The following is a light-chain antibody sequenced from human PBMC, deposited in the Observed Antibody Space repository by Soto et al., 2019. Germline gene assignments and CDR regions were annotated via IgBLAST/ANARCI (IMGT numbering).Light chain of an antibody. CDR2: GAS. CDR1: QSVSSNF. V-gene: IGKV3-20*01. Sequence: EIVLTQSPGTLSLSPGERTTLSCRASQSVSSNFLDWYQQKPGQAPRLLTYGASSRATGIPDRFSGSGSGTDFTLTISRLEPEDFAVYYCQQYETSPRTFGQGTKVDIK. CDR3: QQYETSPRT. J-gene: IGKJ1*01.